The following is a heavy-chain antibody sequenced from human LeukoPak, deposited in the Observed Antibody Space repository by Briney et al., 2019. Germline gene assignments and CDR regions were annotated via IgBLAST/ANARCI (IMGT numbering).Heavy chain of an antibody. V-gene: IGHV3-23*01. CDR3: AKGRGYSYGYEDY. Sequence: GGSLRLSCAASGFTFSSYAMSWVRQAPGKGLEWVSAISGSGGSIYYADSVKGRFTISRDNSKNTLYLQMNSLRAEDTAVYYCAKGRGYSYGYEDYWGQGTLVTVSS. CDR2: ISGSGGSI. J-gene: IGHJ4*02. D-gene: IGHD5-18*01. CDR1: GFTFSSYA.